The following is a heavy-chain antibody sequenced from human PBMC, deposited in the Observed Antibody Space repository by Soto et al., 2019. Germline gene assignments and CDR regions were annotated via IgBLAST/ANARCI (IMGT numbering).Heavy chain of an antibody. V-gene: IGHV3-21*01. J-gene: IGHJ4*02. CDR1: GFSFFSYT. CDR2: ISSDNKYI. Sequence: EMQLVESGGDLVKPGGSLRLSCAGAGFSFFSYTMTWVRQAPGKGPEWVSSISSDNKYIYYADSVKGRFTISRNNAKSSLFLQMNSLRADDTAVYYCTRSPRSITGTPTGGAQNDYWGQGALVTVSS. CDR3: TRSPRSITGTPTGGAQNDY. D-gene: IGHD1-7*01.